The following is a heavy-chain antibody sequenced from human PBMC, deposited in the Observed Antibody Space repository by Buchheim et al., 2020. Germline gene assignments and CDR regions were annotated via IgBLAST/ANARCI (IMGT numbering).Heavy chain of an antibody. J-gene: IGHJ6*02. CDR1: GGSISNSAYF. CDR3: ARENRDGYRNGVDV. Sequence: QLQLQESGPGLVKPSETLSLTCTVSGGSISNSAYFWGWIRQPPGKGREWIATLRYSGPTYFKPSPQNRVTISVETSKNTSSLTLRSVTAADTSLDYCARENRDGYRNGVDVWGQGTT. D-gene: IGHD5-24*01. V-gene: IGHV4-39*07. CDR2: LRYSGPT.